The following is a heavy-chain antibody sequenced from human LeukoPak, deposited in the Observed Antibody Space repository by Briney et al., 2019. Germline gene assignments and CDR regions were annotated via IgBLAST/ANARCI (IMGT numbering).Heavy chain of an antibody. J-gene: IGHJ4*02. V-gene: IGHV3-7*01. CDR2: IKQDGSEK. D-gene: IGHD2-21*02. Sequence: GGSLRLSCAASGFTFSSYEMSWVRQAPGKGLEWVANIKQDGSEKYYVDSVKGRFTISRDNAKNSLYLQMNSLRAEDTAVYYCARDIVVVTAIVDYWGQGTLVTVSS. CDR3: ARDIVVVTAIVDY. CDR1: GFTFSSYE.